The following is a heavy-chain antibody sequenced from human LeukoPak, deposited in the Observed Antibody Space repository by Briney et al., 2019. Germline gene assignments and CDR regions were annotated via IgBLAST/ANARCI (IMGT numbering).Heavy chain of an antibody. J-gene: IGHJ6*02. CDR3: TRYSSSWYRYYYYYGMDV. Sequence: ASVKVSCKASGYTFTGYYMHWVRQAPGQGREWMGWINPNSGGTNYAQKFQGRVTMTRDPSISTAYMELSRLRSDDTAVYYCTRYSSSWYRYYYYYGMDVWGQGTTVTVSS. D-gene: IGHD6-13*01. V-gene: IGHV1-2*02. CDR2: INPNSGGT. CDR1: GYTFTGYY.